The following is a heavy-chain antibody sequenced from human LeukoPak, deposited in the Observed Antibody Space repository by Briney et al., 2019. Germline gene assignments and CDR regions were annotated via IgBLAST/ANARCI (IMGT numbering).Heavy chain of an antibody. Sequence: GGSLRLSCAASGFTFSSYAMSLVRQAPGKGLELVSAISGSGGSTFYADSVKGRFTIPRDNSKNTLYLQMNSLRAEDTAVYYCAKGGRENDYSNYLDLYWYFGLWGRGTLVTVSS. J-gene: IGHJ2*01. D-gene: IGHD4-11*01. V-gene: IGHV3-23*01. CDR3: AKGGRENDYSNYLDLYWYFGL. CDR2: ISGSGGST. CDR1: GFTFSSYA.